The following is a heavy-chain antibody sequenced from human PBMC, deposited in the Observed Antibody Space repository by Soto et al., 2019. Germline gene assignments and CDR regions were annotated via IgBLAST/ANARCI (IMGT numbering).Heavy chain of an antibody. J-gene: IGHJ4*02. CDR1: GFTFSDYY. D-gene: IGHD2-15*01. Sequence: GGSLRLSCAASGFTFSDYYMRWIRQAPGKGLEWVSYISSSGTTIYYADSVKGRFTISRDNAKNSLYLQMNSLRAEDTAVYYCARDAGDYCSGGSCYLLDYWGQGTLVTVSS. CDR3: ARDAGDYCSGGSCYLLDY. CDR2: ISSSGTTI. V-gene: IGHV3-11*01.